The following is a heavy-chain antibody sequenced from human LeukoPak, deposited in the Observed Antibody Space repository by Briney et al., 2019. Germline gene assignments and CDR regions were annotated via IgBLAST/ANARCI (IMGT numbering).Heavy chain of an antibody. Sequence: GRSLRLSCAASGFTFSYYGMHWVRRAPGKGLEWVAVIWYDGSNKYYADSVRGRFIISRNNSKNTLYLQMNSLRVEDTAVYHCARDMSMMTTDGYFDYWGQGTLVTVSS. J-gene: IGHJ4*02. D-gene: IGHD4-17*01. CDR3: ARDMSMMTTDGYFDY. CDR1: GFTFSYYG. CDR2: IWYDGSNK. V-gene: IGHV3-33*01.